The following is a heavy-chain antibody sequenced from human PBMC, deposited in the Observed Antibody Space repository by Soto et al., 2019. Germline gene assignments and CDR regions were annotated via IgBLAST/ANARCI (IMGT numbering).Heavy chain of an antibody. Sequence: SVKVSCKASGGTFSSYAISWVRQAPGQGLEWMGGIIPIFGTANYAQKFQGRVTITADESTSTAYMELSSLRSEDTAVYYCARDAPSLNDSSGYWAAAFDIWGQGTMVTVSS. CDR3: ARDAPSLNDSSGYWAAAFDI. CDR1: GGTFSSYA. J-gene: IGHJ3*02. D-gene: IGHD3-22*01. V-gene: IGHV1-69*13. CDR2: IIPIFGTA.